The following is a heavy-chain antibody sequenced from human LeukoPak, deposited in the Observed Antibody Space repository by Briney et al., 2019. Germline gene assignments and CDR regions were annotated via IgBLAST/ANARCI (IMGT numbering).Heavy chain of an antibody. J-gene: IGHJ5*02. D-gene: IGHD2-2*01. CDR1: GGTFSSYA. Sequence: PVKVSCKASGGTFSSYAISWVRQAPGQGLEWMGRIIPIFGTANYAQKFQGRVTITTDESTSTAYMELSSLRSEDTAVYYCARNLGYCSSTSCQNWFDPWGQGTLVTVSS. CDR2: IIPIFGTA. V-gene: IGHV1-69*05. CDR3: ARNLGYCSSTSCQNWFDP.